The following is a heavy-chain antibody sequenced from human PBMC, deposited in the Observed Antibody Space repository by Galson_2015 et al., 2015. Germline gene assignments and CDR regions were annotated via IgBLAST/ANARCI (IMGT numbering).Heavy chain of an antibody. CDR3: ARDSLAYCGGDCYPDY. CDR2: INSDGSST. D-gene: IGHD2-21*02. V-gene: IGHV3-74*01. J-gene: IGHJ4*02. Sequence: SLRLSCAASGFTFSSYWMHWVRHAPGKGLVWVSRINSDGSSTSYADSVKGRFTISRDNAKNTLYLQMNSLRAEDTAVYYCARDSLAYCGGDCYPDYWGQGTLVTVSS. CDR1: GFTFSSYW.